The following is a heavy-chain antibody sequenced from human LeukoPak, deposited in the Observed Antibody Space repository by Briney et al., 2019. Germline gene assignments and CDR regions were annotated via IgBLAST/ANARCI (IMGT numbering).Heavy chain of an antibody. CDR3: VQTTGWPGFDY. D-gene: IGHD6-19*01. Sequence: SETLSLICTASGAPISRFYWNWVRQPPGKGLEWIGNIYNGVPTFFNPSLKSRVTLSVDTSKTQFSLQLASVTAADTAVYYFVQTTGWPGFDYWGQGILVTVSS. CDR1: GAPISRFY. V-gene: IGHV4-4*09. CDR2: IYNGVPT. J-gene: IGHJ4*02.